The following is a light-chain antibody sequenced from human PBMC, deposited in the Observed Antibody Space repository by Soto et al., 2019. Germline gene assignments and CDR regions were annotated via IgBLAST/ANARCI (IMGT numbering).Light chain of an antibody. CDR2: SSS. Sequence: EIVMTQSPVTLSVSPGERATLSCRASQSVGSNLAWYQQKPGQAPRLLVYSSSTRATDVPARFTGSGSGTEFTLTVSSLQSEDVAVYFCQQYGSSPVTFGQGTKVDIK. V-gene: IGKV3-15*01. J-gene: IGKJ1*01. CDR3: QQYGSSPVT. CDR1: QSVGSN.